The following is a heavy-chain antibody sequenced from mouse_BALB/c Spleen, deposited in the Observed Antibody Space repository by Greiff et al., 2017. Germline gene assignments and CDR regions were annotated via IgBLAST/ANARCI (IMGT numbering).Heavy chain of an antibody. CDR1: GYTFTDYT. D-gene: IGHD1-2*01. Sequence: EVKLMESGPELVKPGASVKIPCKASGYTFTDYTMYWVKQSHGKSLEWIGYINPNNGGTIYNQKFKGKATLTVDKSSSTAFMELRSLTTEDSAVYYCARRGLRLVEKTWFAYWGQGTLVTVSA. CDR3: ARRGLRLVEKTWFAY. V-gene: IGHV1-18*01. J-gene: IGHJ3*01. CDR2: INPNNGGT.